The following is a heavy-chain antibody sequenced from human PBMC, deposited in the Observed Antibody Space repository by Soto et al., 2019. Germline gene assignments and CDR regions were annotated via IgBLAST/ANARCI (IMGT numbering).Heavy chain of an antibody. D-gene: IGHD6-19*01. CDR3: ARGRGGWSEYYYYYYGMDV. CDR2: INHSGST. V-gene: IGHV4-34*01. CDR1: GGSFSGYY. J-gene: IGHJ6*02. Sequence: PSETLSLTCAVYGGSFSGYYWSWIRQPPGKGLEWIGEINHSGSTNYNPSLKSRVTISVDTSKNQFSLKLSSVTAADTAVYYCARGRGGWSEYYYYYYGMDVWSQGTTVTVSS.